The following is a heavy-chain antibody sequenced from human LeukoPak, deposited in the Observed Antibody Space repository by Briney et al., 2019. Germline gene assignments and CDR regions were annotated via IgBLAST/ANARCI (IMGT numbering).Heavy chain of an antibody. V-gene: IGHV3-21*01. D-gene: IGHD1-26*01. J-gene: IGHJ4*02. CDR1: GFTFSSYN. CDR3: ARAPVGATSMFDY. CDR2: IDSSSRYI. Sequence: GGSLRLSCAASGFTFSSYNMDWVRQAPGKGLEWVSFIDSSSRYIYQADSVKGRFTISRDNAKSSVFLQMNSLRAEDTAVYYCARAPVGATSMFDYWGQGTLVTVSS.